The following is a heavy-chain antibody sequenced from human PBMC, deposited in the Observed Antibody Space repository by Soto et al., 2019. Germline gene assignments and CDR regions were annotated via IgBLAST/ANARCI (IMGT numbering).Heavy chain of an antibody. V-gene: IGHV1-58*01. D-gene: IGHD5-12*01. CDR1: GFTFTSSA. CDR2: IVVGSGNT. J-gene: IGHJ6*02. Sequence: SVKVSCKASGFTFTSSAVQWVRQARGQRLEWIGWIVVGSGNTNYAQKFQERVTITRDMSTSTAYMELSSLRSEDTAVYYCAASSLGRDGYNYYYYYGMDVWGQGTTVTVSS. CDR3: AASSLGRDGYNYYYYYGMDV.